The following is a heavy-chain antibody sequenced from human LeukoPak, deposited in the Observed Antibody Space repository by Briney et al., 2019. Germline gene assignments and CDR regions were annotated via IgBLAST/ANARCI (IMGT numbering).Heavy chain of an antibody. CDR3: AVPYYYGSGKS. J-gene: IGHJ5*02. Sequence: SETLSLTCTVSGGSISSSSYYWGWIRQPPGKGLEWIGSIYYSGSTYYNPSLKSRVTISVDTSKNQFSLKLSSVTAADTAVYYCAVPYYYGSGKSWGQGTLVTVSS. D-gene: IGHD3-10*01. CDR2: IYYSGST. CDR1: GGSISSSSYY. V-gene: IGHV4-39*01.